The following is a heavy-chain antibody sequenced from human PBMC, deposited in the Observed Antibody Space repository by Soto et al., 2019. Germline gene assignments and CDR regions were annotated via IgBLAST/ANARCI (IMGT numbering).Heavy chain of an antibody. CDR3: ARNVLYYDSSGARPYYYGMDV. J-gene: IGHJ6*02. Sequence: ASVKVSCKASGGTFSSYAISWVRQVPGQGLEWMGGIIPIFGTANYAQKFQGRVTITADESTSTAYMELSSLRSEDTAVYYCARNVLYYDSSGARPYYYGMDVWGQGTTVTVSS. V-gene: IGHV1-69*13. D-gene: IGHD3-22*01. CDR2: IIPIFGTA. CDR1: GGTFSSYA.